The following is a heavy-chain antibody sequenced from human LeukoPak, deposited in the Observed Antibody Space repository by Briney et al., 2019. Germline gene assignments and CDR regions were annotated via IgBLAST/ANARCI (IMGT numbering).Heavy chain of an antibody. J-gene: IGHJ4*02. CDR2: ISYDGSNK. CDR3: AKDLWLLDGVPDY. V-gene: IGHV3-30*18. D-gene: IGHD5-12*01. CDR1: GFTFSSYG. Sequence: PRRSLRLSCAASGFTFSSYGMHWVRQAPGKGLEWVAVISYDGSNKYYADSVKGRFTISRDNSKNTLYLQMNSLRAEDTAVYYCAKDLWLLDGVPDYWGQGTLVTVSS.